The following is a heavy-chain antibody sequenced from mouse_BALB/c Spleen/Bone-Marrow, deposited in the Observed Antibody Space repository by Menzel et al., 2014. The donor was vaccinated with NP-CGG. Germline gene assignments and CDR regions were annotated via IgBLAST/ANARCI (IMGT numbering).Heavy chain of an antibody. Sequence: EVKLVESGPDLVKPSQSLSLTCTVTGYSITSGHSWHWIRQFPGNKLEWMGYIHYSGSTNYNPSLKSRISITRDTSKNQFFLQLNSVTTEDTATYYCTRRGCGNWGYYAMDYWGQGTSVTVSS. V-gene: IGHV3-1*02. CDR1: GYSITSGHS. D-gene: IGHD2-1*01. CDR3: TRRGCGNWGYYAMDY. J-gene: IGHJ4*01. CDR2: IHYSGST.